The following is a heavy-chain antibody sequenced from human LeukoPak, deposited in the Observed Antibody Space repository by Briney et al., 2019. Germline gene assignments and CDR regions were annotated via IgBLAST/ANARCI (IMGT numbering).Heavy chain of an antibody. CDR2: ISAYNGNT. Sequence: ASVKVSCKASGYTFTSYGISWVRQAPGQGLEWMGWISAYNGNTNYAQKLQGRVTMTTDTSTSTAYMELRSLRSDDTAVYYCAREGDSGFDWLDAFDIWAKGQWSPSLQ. J-gene: IGHJ3*02. V-gene: IGHV1-18*01. CDR1: GYTFTSYG. D-gene: IGHD3-9*01. CDR3: AREGDSGFDWLDAFDI.